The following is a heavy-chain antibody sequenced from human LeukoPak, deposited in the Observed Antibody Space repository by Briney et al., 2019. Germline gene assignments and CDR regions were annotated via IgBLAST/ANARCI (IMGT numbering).Heavy chain of an antibody. V-gene: IGHV3-23*01. CDR3: ARGRSEFDY. J-gene: IGHJ4*02. Sequence: QPGGSLRLSCAASGFTFSIYAMTWVRQAPGKGLEWVSAIGGGGSSTYYADSVKGRFTISRDNSKNTLYLQMNSLRAEDTAVYYCARGRSEFDYWGQGTLVTVSS. CDR1: GFTFSIYA. CDR2: IGGGGSST.